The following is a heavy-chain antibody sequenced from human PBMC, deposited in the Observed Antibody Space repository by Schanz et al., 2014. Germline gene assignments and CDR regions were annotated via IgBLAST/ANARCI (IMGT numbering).Heavy chain of an antibody. CDR3: AKDLAAVGVFDY. D-gene: IGHD6-13*01. Sequence: AQLVESGGGVVRPGGSLRLSCAGSGFTFSKYGVHWVRQSPGKGLEWVSSISSSGSSIYYADSVKGRFTISRDNANNSLFLRMNSLRAEDTAIYYCAKDLAAVGVFDYWGQGSLVTVSS. CDR1: GFTFSKYG. J-gene: IGHJ4*02. CDR2: ISSSGSSI. V-gene: IGHV3-21*04.